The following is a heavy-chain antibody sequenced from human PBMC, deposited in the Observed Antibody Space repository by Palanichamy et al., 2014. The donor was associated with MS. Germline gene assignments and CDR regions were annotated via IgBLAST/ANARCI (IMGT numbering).Heavy chain of an antibody. CDR1: GVTFSTHW. D-gene: IGHD2-21*01. CDR3: ARGAGIGDY. V-gene: IGHV3-7*01. J-gene: IGHJ4*02. Sequence: EVQLVESGGGLVQPGGSLRLSCKVSGVTFSTHWMSWVRQAPGKGLEWVANIGQDGSEKYYVDSVKGRFSISRDNAKNSLYLQTNSLRAEDTAVYYCARGAGIGDYWGQGTLVTVSS. CDR2: IGQDGSEK.